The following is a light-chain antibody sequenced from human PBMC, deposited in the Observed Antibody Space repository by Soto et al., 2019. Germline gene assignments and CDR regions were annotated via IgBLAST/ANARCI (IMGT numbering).Light chain of an antibody. V-gene: IGKV3-20*01. Sequence: ELVLTQSPGTLSLSPGERATLSCRASQSVSSSYLAWYQQKPGQAPRLLIYGASSRATGIPDRFSGSGSGTDFTLTISRLEPEDFAVYYCQQYGSSLFSFGPGTKVDLK. CDR1: QSVSSSY. CDR2: GAS. J-gene: IGKJ3*01. CDR3: QQYGSSLFS.